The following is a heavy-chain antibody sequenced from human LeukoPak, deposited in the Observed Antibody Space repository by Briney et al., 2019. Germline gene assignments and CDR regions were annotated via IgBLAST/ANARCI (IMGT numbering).Heavy chain of an antibody. CDR1: GFTFSSYG. Sequence: GRSLRLSCAASGFTFSSYGMHWVRQAPGKGLEWVAVIWYDGSNKYYADSVKGRFTISRDNSKNTLYLQMNSLRAEDTAVYCCARTYYGSGSYYTFFDYWGQGTLVTVSS. CDR3: ARTYYGSGSYYTFFDY. CDR2: IWYDGSNK. J-gene: IGHJ4*02. V-gene: IGHV3-33*01. D-gene: IGHD3-10*01.